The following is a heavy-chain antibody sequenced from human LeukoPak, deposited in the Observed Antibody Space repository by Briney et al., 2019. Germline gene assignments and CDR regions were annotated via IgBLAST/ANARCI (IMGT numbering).Heavy chain of an antibody. Sequence: GGSLRLSCAASGFTFSSYGMHWVRQAPGKGREWVAFIRYDGSNKYYADSVKGRFTISRDNSKNTLYLQMNSLRAEDTAVYYCAKQIGVVPAAIRGYYFDYWGQGTLVTVSS. J-gene: IGHJ4*02. CDR2: IRYDGSNK. CDR3: AKQIGVVPAAIRGYYFDY. CDR1: GFTFSSYG. V-gene: IGHV3-30*02. D-gene: IGHD2-2*02.